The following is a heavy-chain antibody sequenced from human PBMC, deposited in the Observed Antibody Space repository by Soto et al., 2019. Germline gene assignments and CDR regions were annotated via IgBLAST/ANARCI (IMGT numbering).Heavy chain of an antibody. CDR3: ASRAAAHGLDV. V-gene: IGHV5-51*01. D-gene: IGHD6-13*01. CDR2: IYPGDSDT. J-gene: IGHJ6*02. CDR1: GYSSPNYW. Sequence: LKISCKSSGYSSPNYWIAWVRQMPGKGLEWMGIIYPGDSDTRYSPSFQGQVTISADKSISTAYLQWSSLKASDTAMYYCASRAAAHGLDVWGQGTTVTVSS.